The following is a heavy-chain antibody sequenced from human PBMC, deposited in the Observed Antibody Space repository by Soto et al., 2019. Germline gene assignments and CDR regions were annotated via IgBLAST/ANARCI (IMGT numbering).Heavy chain of an antibody. D-gene: IGHD1-7*01. CDR1: GFSFSSSD. V-gene: IGHV3-33*01. Sequence: QVQLVESGGGVVQPGRSLRLSCVASGFSFSSSDMHWVRQAPGKGLQWVAVIWHDGGNKYNADSVKGRFSISRDNSKNTIYLQMNSLRVEDTAVYYCARGNWKYGYFDYWGQGTLVTVSS. CDR2: IWHDGGNK. J-gene: IGHJ4*02. CDR3: ARGNWKYGYFDY.